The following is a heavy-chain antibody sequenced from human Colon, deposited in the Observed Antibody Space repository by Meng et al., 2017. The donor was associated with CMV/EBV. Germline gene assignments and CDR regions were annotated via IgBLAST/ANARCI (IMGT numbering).Heavy chain of an antibody. D-gene: IGHD4/OR15-4a*01. CDR2: IYSSGST. CDR3: AKGRARNDYWFDP. Sequence: QVQLQEAGPGLVKPSEPLSLTCPVSGDSISNYYWSWIRQSPGKGLEWIGYIYSSGSTNYNPSLKSRVTISIDTSKNQFSLKLTSVTAADTAVYYCAKGRARNDYWFDPWGQETLVTVSS. J-gene: IGHJ5*02. V-gene: IGHV4-59*01. CDR1: GDSISNYY.